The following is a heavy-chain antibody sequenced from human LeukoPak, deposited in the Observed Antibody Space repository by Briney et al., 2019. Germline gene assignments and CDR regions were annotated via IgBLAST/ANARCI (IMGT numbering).Heavy chain of an antibody. D-gene: IGHD2-2*01. CDR1: GGSFSGYY. V-gene: IGHV4-34*01. J-gene: IGHJ6*03. CDR3: ARGRLYCSSTSCFYYYYYYMDV. Sequence: PSETLSLTCAVYGGSFSGYYWSWIRQPPGKGPEWIGEINHSGSTNYNPSLKSRVTISVDTSKNQFSLKLSSVTAADTAVYYCARGRLYCSSTSCFYYYYYYMDVWGKGTTVTVSS. CDR2: INHSGST.